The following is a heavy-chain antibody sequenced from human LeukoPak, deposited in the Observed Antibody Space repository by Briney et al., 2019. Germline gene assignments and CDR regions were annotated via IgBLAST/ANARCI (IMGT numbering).Heavy chain of an antibody. J-gene: IGHJ4*02. Sequence: SETLSLTCAVSGGSISSNSYYWGCIRQPPGKGLEWIGSIYYSGRTSYNPSLKSRVTMSIDTSKNQFSLKLSSVTAADTAIYYYARHPNYDILTGYSDYWGQGTLVTVSS. CDR2: IYYSGRT. V-gene: IGHV4-39*01. D-gene: IGHD3-9*01. CDR3: ARHPNYDILTGYSDY. CDR1: GGSISSNSYY.